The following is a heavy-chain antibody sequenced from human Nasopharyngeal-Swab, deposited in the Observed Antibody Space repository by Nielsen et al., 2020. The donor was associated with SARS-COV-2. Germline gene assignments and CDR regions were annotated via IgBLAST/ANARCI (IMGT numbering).Heavy chain of an antibody. CDR3: AREPGGIVAPGRHFDP. J-gene: IGHJ5*02. V-gene: IGHV1-69*13. Sequence: SVKVSCKASGDTFNNNAISWVRQAPGQGLEWMGGIIPVYGTTNRAQKFQGRLTITADDTTNTAYMELSSLRSEDTAVYYCAREPGGIVAPGRHFDPWGQGTLVTVSS. D-gene: IGHD6-13*01. CDR1: GDTFNNNA. CDR2: IIPVYGTT.